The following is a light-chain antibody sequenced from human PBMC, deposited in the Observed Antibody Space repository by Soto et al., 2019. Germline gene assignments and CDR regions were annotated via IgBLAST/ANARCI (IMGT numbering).Light chain of an antibody. CDR3: QQQANYPIT. CDR2: KAS. Sequence: DIQMTQSPSTLSASIGDRVTITCRASRNIGSWLAWYQQKAGKAPNLLIYKASTLETGVPSRFSGSASGTEFTLTISSLQPDDFATYYCQQQANYPITFGGGTKVEI. CDR1: RNIGSW. V-gene: IGKV1-5*03. J-gene: IGKJ4*01.